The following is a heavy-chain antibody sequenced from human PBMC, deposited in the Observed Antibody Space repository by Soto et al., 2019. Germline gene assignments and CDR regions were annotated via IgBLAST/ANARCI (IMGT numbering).Heavy chain of an antibody. CDR3: AQQLVGWFDP. CDR2: IIPIFGTA. Sequence: ASVKVSCKASGGTFSSYAISWVRQAPGQGLEWMGGIIPIFGTANYAQKFQGRVTITADESTSTAYMELSSLRSEDTAVYYCAQQLVGWFDPWGQGTLVTVSS. D-gene: IGHD6-13*01. CDR1: GGTFSSYA. V-gene: IGHV1-69*13. J-gene: IGHJ5*02.